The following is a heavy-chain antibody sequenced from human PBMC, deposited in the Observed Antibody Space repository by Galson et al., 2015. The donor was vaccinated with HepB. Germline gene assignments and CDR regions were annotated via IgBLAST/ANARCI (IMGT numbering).Heavy chain of an antibody. J-gene: IGHJ3*02. CDR2: ISDDGSNK. CDR1: GFNDSSHG. D-gene: IGHD3-22*01. Sequence: PLRLSAAASGFNDSSHGLHWVRQAPGKGLEWVAVISDDGSNKYYADSVKGRFTISRDNSKNTLYLQMNSLRAEDTAVYYCAKVYDSSGYYLHDAFDIWGQGTMVTVSS. V-gene: IGHV3-30*18. CDR3: AKVYDSSGYYLHDAFDI.